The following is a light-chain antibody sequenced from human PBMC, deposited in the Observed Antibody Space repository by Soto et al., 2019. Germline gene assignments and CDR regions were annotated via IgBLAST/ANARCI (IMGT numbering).Light chain of an antibody. CDR3: SSFTSTSTYV. CDR2: DVS. J-gene: IGLJ1*01. V-gene: IGLV2-18*02. CDR1: SSDVGSYNR. Sequence: QSALTQPPSVSGSPGQSVAISCSGTSSDVGSYNRVSWYQQPPGTATKLVIYDVSNRPSGVPDRFSGSKSGNTASLSISVLQAEDEADYYCSSFTSTSTYVFGTGTKVTVL.